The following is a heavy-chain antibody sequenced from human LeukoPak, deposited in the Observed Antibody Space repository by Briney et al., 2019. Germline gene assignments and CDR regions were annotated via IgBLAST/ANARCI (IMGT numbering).Heavy chain of an antibody. D-gene: IGHD6-19*01. CDR3: ARHPEVSGWSDFDY. Sequence: SETLSLTCTVSGGSISSYYWSWIRQPPGKGLEWIGYIYYSGSTNYNPSLKSRVTISVDTSKNQFSLKLSSVTAADTAVYYCARHPEVSGWSDFDYWGQGTLVTVSS. CDR2: IYYSGST. V-gene: IGHV4-59*08. CDR1: GGSISSYY. J-gene: IGHJ4*02.